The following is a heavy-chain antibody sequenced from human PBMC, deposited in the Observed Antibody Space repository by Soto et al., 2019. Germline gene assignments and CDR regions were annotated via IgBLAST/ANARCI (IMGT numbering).Heavy chain of an antibody. CDR1: GGSISSYY. J-gene: IGHJ4*02. Sequence: SETLSLTCTVSGGSISSYYWSWIRQPPGKGLEWIGYIYYSGSTNYNPSLKSRVTISVDTSKNQFSLKLSSVTAADTAVYYCARGPAVRLRPDCLFDYWGQGTLVTVSS. V-gene: IGHV4-59*01. CDR2: IYYSGST. CDR3: ARGPAVRLRPDCLFDY. D-gene: IGHD5-12*01.